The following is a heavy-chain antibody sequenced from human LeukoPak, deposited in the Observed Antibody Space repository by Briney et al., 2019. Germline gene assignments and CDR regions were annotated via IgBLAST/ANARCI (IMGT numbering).Heavy chain of an antibody. J-gene: IGHJ4*02. Sequence: SQTLSLTCAVSGGSISSGSDSWSWIRQPPGKGLEWIGYIYHSGNTYYNPSLKSRVTISIDRSKNQFSLKLSSVTAADTAVYYCARDVGYFDYWGQGTLVTVSS. CDR1: GGSISSGSDS. D-gene: IGHD1-26*01. CDR3: ARDVGYFDY. V-gene: IGHV4-30-2*01. CDR2: IYHSGNT.